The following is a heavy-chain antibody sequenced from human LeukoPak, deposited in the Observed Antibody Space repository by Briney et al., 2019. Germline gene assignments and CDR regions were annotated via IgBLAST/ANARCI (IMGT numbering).Heavy chain of an antibody. CDR3: TRGPIQLWIHNGMDV. CDR2: IRSKAYRGTT. D-gene: IGHD5-24*01. V-gene: IGHV3-49*04. J-gene: IGHJ6*02. Sequence: GGSLRLSCAASGFTFSSYSMSWVRQAPGKGLEWVGFIRSKAYRGTTEYAASVQGRFSISRDDSKSIVYLEMNSLQTEDTAVYYCTRGPIQLWIHNGMDVWGLGTTVTVSS. CDR1: GFTFSSYS.